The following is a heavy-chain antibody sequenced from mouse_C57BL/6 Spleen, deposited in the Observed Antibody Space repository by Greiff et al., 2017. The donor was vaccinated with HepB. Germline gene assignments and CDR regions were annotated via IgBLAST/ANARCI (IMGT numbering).Heavy chain of an antibody. CDR3: ARRGDGSRYFDY. CDR2: IYPGSGST. Sequence: QVHVKQPGAELVKPGASVKMSCKASGYTFTSYWITWVKQRPGQGLEWIGDIYPGSGSTNYNEKFKSKATLTVDTSSSTAYMQLSSLTSEDSAVYYCARRGDGSRYFDYWGQGTTLTVSS. J-gene: IGHJ2*01. D-gene: IGHD1-1*01. CDR1: GYTFTSYW. V-gene: IGHV1-55*01.